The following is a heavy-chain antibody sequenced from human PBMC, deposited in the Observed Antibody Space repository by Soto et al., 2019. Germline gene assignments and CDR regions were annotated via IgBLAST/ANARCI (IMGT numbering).Heavy chain of an antibody. Sequence: EVQLVESGGGLVQPGGSLRLSCAASGFTFSSYSMNWVRQAPGKGLELVSYISSSSSTIYYADSVKGRFTISRDNAKNSLYLQMNSLKAEDTAVYYCARDYLPDYRKYYAYYYYYMDVWGKGTTVTVSS. V-gene: IGHV3-48*01. CDR1: GFTFSSYS. J-gene: IGHJ6*03. CDR2: ISSSSSTI. D-gene: IGHD4-4*01. CDR3: ARDYLPDYRKYYAYYYYYMDV.